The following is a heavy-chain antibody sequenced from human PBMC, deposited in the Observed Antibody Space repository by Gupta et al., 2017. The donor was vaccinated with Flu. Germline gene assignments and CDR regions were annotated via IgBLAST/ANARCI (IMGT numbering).Heavy chain of an antibody. V-gene: IGHV6-1*01. CDR2: TYSRAKWYN. CDR1: GDRVSSSRAT. J-gene: IGHJ4*02. Sequence: QVQLQQSGPGLVRPSQTLSLTCAVSGDRVSSSRATWNWVRQSPSRGREWLGRTYSRAKWYNECADSLRGRGTVNPDTAKNQFSLQLDAVTPEDTAGEDGARGRYGGSAFLCDSWGQGTRGTVSS. D-gene: IGHD3-16*01. CDR3: ARGRYGGSAFLCDS.